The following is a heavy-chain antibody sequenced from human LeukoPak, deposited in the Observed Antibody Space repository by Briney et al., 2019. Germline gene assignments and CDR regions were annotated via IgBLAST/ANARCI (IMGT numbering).Heavy chain of an antibody. CDR2: VDSSWNT. CDR3: ARVCGSATGYRLCGFDI. J-gene: IGHJ3*02. V-gene: IGHV4-4*07. Sequence: SETLSLTCTVSGGSFSNYFWNWIRQPAGKGLEWLGRVDSSWNTNYNPSLKSRLTMSVDTPKNQFSLKVTSVTAADTAVYYCARVCGSATGYRLCGFDIWGQGTVVTVSS. D-gene: IGHD3-9*01. CDR1: GGSFSNYF.